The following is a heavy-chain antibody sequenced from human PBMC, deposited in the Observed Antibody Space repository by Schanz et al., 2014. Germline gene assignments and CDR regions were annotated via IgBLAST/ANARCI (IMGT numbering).Heavy chain of an antibody. CDR3: ATSGLVSHSFDAFDI. CDR2: ISYDGRSK. V-gene: IGHV3-30*03. CDR1: GFTFSNYA. D-gene: IGHD3-9*01. Sequence: QVQLVESGGGVVQPGRSLRLSCAASGFTFSNYAMHWVRQAPGKGLDWLAVISYDGRSKYYAESVKGRFTISRDNAENLLYLQMSSLRDEDTAVYYCATSGLVSHSFDAFDIWGQGTMVTVSS. J-gene: IGHJ3*02.